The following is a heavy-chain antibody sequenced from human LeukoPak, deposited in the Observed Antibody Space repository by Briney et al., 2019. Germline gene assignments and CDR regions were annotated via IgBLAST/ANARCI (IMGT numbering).Heavy chain of an antibody. D-gene: IGHD3-3*02. Sequence: GGSLRLSCTASGFTFDDYAMHWVRQAPGKGLEWVSLISGDGGSTYYADSVKGRFTISRDNSKNTLYLQMDSLRAEDTAVYYCAREISRTGAFDIWGQGTMVTVSS. J-gene: IGHJ3*02. V-gene: IGHV3-43*02. CDR1: GFTFDDYA. CDR2: ISGDGGST. CDR3: AREISRTGAFDI.